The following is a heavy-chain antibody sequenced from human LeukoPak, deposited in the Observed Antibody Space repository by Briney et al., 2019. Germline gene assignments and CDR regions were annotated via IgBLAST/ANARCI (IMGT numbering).Heavy chain of an antibody. CDR1: GFTFVDYA. CDR2: IRSKAYGGTT. V-gene: IGHV3-49*04. D-gene: IGHD3-3*01. J-gene: IGHJ3*02. CDR3: TRGAGVI. Sequence: PGGSLRLSCPASGFTFVDYAMSWVGQAPGKGLEWVGFIRSKAYGGTTEYAASVKGRFTISRDDSKSIAYLQMNSLKTEDTAVYYCTRGAGVIWGQGTVVTVSS.